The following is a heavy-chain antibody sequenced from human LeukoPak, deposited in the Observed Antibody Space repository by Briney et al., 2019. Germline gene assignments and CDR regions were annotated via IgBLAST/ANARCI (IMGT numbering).Heavy chain of an antibody. Sequence: SETLSLTCAIYGGSFSGYYWSWIRQPPGKGLEWIGYIYYSGSTNYNPSLKSRVTISVDTSKNQFSLKLSSVTAADTAVYYCARVAAARDFDWFDPWGQGTLVTVSS. J-gene: IGHJ5*02. CDR2: IYYSGST. V-gene: IGHV4-59*01. CDR1: GGSFSGYY. D-gene: IGHD6-6*01. CDR3: ARVAAARDFDWFDP.